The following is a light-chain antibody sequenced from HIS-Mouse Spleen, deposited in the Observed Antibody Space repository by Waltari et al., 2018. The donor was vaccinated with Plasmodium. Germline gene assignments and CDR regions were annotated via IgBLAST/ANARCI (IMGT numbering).Light chain of an antibody. CDR3: YSTDSSGNHRV. J-gene: IGLJ3*02. CDR2: EDS. V-gene: IGLV3-10*01. CDR1: ALPNKS. Sequence: SYELTQPPSVSVSPGKPARITCSGDALPNKSAYWYQQKSGQDPVLVIYEDSKRPSGIPEGFSGSSSGTMATLTISGAQVEDEADYYCYSTDSSGNHRVFGGGTKLTVL.